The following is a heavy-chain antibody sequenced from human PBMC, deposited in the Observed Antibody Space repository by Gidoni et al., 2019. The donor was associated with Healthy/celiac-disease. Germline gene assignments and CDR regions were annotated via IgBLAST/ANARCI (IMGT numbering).Heavy chain of an antibody. D-gene: IGHD3-22*01. J-gene: IGHJ4*02. V-gene: IGHV2-5*01. CDR2: IYWNDDN. CDR3: AHRLSPNYYDSSGYAY. Sequence: QITLKESGPTMVKPTQTLTLTCTFSGFYLSTSGVGVGWLRQPPGKTLEWHALIYWNDDNRYSPSLKSRLTITKDTSKNQVVLTMTNMDPVDTATYYCAHRLSPNYYDSSGYAYWGQGTLVTGSS. CDR1: GFYLSTSGVG.